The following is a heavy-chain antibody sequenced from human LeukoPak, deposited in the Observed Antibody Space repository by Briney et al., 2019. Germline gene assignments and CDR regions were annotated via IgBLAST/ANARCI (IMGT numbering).Heavy chain of an antibody. J-gene: IGHJ4*02. CDR3: ARGVGADYRVY. CDR2: INPNSGGT. Sequence: SVKVSCKASGYTFTGYYMHWVQQAPGQGLEWMGWINPNSGGTNYAQKFQGRVTMTRDTSISTAYMELSRLSSDGTAVYYCARGVGADYRVYWGQGTLVTVSS. V-gene: IGHV1-2*02. D-gene: IGHD1-26*01. CDR1: GYTFTGYY.